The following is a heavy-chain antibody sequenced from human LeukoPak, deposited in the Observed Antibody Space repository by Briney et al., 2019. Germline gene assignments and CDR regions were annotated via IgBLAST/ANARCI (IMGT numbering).Heavy chain of an antibody. CDR3: AKDGTMVRGVIYWFDP. V-gene: IGHV3-23*01. CDR1: GFTFSSYG. J-gene: IGHJ5*02. D-gene: IGHD3-10*01. CDR2: ISGSGGST. Sequence: GGTLRLSCAASGFTFSSYGMSWVRQAPGKGLEWVSAISGSGGSTYYADSVKGRFTISRDNSKNTLYLQMNSLRAEDAAVYYCAKDGTMVRGVIYWFDPWGQGTLVTVSS.